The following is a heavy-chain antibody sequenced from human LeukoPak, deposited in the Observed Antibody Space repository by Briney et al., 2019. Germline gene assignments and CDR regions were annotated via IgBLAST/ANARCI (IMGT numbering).Heavy chain of an antibody. CDR3: ARSGIVGATSEDYFEY. Sequence: SETLSLTCTVSGGSISSHYWSWIRQPPGKGLEWVGYISDSGSTTYNPSLKSRVTISVDTSKNQFSLKLSSVTAADTAVYYCARSGIVGATSEDYFEYWGQGTLVTVSS. CDR2: ISDSGST. CDR1: GGSISSHY. J-gene: IGHJ4*02. D-gene: IGHD1-26*01. V-gene: IGHV4-59*11.